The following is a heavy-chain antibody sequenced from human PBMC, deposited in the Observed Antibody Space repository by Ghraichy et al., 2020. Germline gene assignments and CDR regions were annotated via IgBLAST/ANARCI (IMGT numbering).Heavy chain of an antibody. CDR3: ARHDSSGQAEDF. J-gene: IGHJ4*02. CDR2: ISSSYT. CDR1: GFTFSDYY. V-gene: IGHV3-11*06. D-gene: IGHD3-22*01. Sequence: GESLNISCAASGFTFSDYYMSWIRQAPGKGLEWISYISSSYTNYADSVKGRFTISRDNAKNSLYLQMNSLSGEDTAVYYCARHDSSGQAEDFWGQGTLVTVSS.